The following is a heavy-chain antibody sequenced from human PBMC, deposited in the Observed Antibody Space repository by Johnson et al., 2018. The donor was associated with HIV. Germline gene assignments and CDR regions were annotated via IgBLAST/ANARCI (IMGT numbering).Heavy chain of an antibody. CDR1: GFTVSSNY. V-gene: IGHV3-66*02. CDR3: AKGDYYDSRGAFDI. CDR2: IYSGGST. D-gene: IGHD3-22*01. J-gene: IGHJ3*02. Sequence: VHLVESGGGLVQPGGSLRLSCAASGFTVSSNYMSWVRQAPGKGLEWVSVIYSGGSTYYADSVKGRFTISRDNAKNTLSLQMNSLTEDDTAIYYCAKGDYYDSRGAFDIWGPGTMVTVSS.